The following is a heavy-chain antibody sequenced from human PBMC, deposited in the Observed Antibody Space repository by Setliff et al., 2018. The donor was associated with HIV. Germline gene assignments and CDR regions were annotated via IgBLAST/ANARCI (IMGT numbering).Heavy chain of an antibody. Sequence: PSETLSLTCAVYGASFRNYFWNWIRQPPGKGLEWIGEINHSGTTNYSPSLQSRVSMSIDTSKNQFSLNLTSVTAADTAIYYCARGNYYDTGPLPLDHWGQGKLVTVSS. J-gene: IGHJ5*02. V-gene: IGHV4-34*01. D-gene: IGHD3-16*01. CDR3: ARGNYYDTGPLPLDH. CDR2: INHSGTT. CDR1: GASFRNYF.